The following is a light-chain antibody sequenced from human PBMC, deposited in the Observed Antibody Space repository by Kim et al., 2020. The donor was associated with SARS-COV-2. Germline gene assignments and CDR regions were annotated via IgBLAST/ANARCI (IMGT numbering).Light chain of an antibody. CDR1: QSVLYSSNNKNY. CDR3: QQYYSTPIT. Sequence: DIVMTQSPDSLAVSLGERATINCKSSQSVLYSSNNKNYLAWYQQKPGQSPKLLIYWASTRESGVPDRFSGSGSGTDFTLTISSLQAEDVAVYYYQQYYSTPITFGQGTRLEIK. CDR2: WAS. V-gene: IGKV4-1*01. J-gene: IGKJ5*01.